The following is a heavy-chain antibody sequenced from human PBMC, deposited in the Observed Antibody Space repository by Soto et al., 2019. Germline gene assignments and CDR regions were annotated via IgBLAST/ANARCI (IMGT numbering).Heavy chain of an antibody. V-gene: IGHV4-30-4*01. Sequence: QVQLQESGPGLVKPSQTLSLTCTVSGAPINSGQSYWSWIRQQPGRGLEWIGFVSSRGNTYYNPSLKSRVIIPLDTSKNQFSLQLLSVTPADTAVYFCAREGGTGFSLFDYWGRGTLVTVSS. J-gene: IGHJ4*02. D-gene: IGHD6-19*01. CDR1: GAPINSGQSY. CDR2: VSSRGNT. CDR3: AREGGTGFSLFDY.